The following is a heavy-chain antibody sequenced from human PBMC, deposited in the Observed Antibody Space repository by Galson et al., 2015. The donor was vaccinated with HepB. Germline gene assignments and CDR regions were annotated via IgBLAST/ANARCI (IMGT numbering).Heavy chain of an antibody. D-gene: IGHD1-26*01. Sequence: SVKVSCKVSGYTLIGSFIHWVRQSPVKGLEWMGGLDPEDGEIIYAQSFRGRVTMTADSSTDTGYMELSTLTSEDTAVYYCALDVGRGTCDSWGQGTPVTVSS. CDR3: ALDVGRGTCDS. V-gene: IGHV1-24*01. CDR2: LDPEDGEI. CDR1: GYTLIGSF. J-gene: IGHJ4*02.